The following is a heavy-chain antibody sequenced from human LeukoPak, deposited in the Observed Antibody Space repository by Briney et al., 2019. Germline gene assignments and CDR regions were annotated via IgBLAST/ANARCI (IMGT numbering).Heavy chain of an antibody. CDR3: AREGDCSGGSCYSNWFDP. J-gene: IGHJ5*02. V-gene: IGHV1-2*02. D-gene: IGHD2-15*01. Sequence: ASVKVSCKASGYTFTGYCMHWVRQAPGQGLEWMGWINPNSGGTNYAQKFQGRVTMTRDTSISTAYMELSRLRSDDTAVYYCAREGDCSGGSCYSNWFDPWGQGTLVTVSS. CDR1: GYTFTGYC. CDR2: INPNSGGT.